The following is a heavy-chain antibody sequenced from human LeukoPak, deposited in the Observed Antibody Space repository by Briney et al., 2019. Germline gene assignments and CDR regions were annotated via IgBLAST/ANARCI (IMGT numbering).Heavy chain of an antibody. D-gene: IGHD2-8*01. J-gene: IGHJ4*02. Sequence: ASVKVSCKASGYTFTGYYMHWVRQAPGQGLEWMGWINPNSGGTNYAQKFQGRVTMTRDTSISTTYMELSRLRSDDTAVYYCARDYCTNGVCYSFFDYWGQGTLVTVSS. CDR3: ARDYCTNGVCYSFFDY. CDR1: GYTFTGYY. CDR2: INPNSGGT. V-gene: IGHV1-2*02.